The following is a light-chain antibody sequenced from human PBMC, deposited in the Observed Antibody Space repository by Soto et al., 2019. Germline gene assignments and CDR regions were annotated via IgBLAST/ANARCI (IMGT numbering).Light chain of an antibody. CDR2: GAS. CDR3: QQYNNWPPIT. Sequence: EVVMTQSPATLSVSPGERATLSCRASQTVSRNLAWYQQRPGQAPRLLIYGASSRATGIPDRFSGGGSGTDFSLTISRLDPEDFAVYYCQQYNNWPPITFGQGTRLEIK. J-gene: IGKJ5*01. CDR1: QTVSRN. V-gene: IGKV3D-15*01.